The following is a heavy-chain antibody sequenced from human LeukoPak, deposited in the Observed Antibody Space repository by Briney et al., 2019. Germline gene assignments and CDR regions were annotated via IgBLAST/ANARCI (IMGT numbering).Heavy chain of an antibody. V-gene: IGHV1-46*01. Sequence: ASVKVSCKASGYTFTSYYMHWVRQAPGQGLEWMGIINPSGGSTSYAQKFQGRVTMTRDTSTSTVYMELSSLRSEDTAVYYCARSLNGDGYINWYFDLWGRGTLVTVSS. CDR1: GYTFTSYY. D-gene: IGHD5-12*01. J-gene: IGHJ2*01. CDR3: ARSLNGDGYINWYFDL. CDR2: INPSGGST.